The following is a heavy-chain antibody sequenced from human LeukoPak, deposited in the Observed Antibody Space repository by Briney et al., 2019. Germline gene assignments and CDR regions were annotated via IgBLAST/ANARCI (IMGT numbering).Heavy chain of an antibody. V-gene: IGHV4-59*12. CDR3: ARLTGYSSGWYTGPNRFDP. CDR1: GGSISSCY. J-gene: IGHJ5*02. Sequence: PSETLSLTCTVSGGSISSCYWSWIRQPPGKGLEWIGYIYYSGSTNYNPSLKSRVTISVDTSKNQFSLKLSSVTAADTAVYYCARLTGYSSGWYTGPNRFDPWGQGTLVTVSS. D-gene: IGHD6-19*01. CDR2: IYYSGST.